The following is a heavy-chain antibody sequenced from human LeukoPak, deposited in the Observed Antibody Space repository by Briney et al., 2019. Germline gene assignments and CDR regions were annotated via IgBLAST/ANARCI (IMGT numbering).Heavy chain of an antibody. Sequence: GGSLRLSCAASGFTFSSYAMHWVRQAPGKGLEWVAVISYDGSNKYYADSVKGRFTISRDNSKNTLYLQMNSLRAEDTAVYYCAREAEHIVVVLAARDRYYYYMDVWGKGTTVTVSS. V-gene: IGHV3-30-3*01. CDR2: ISYDGSNK. CDR3: AREAEHIVVVLAARDRYYYYMDV. CDR1: GFTFSSYA. D-gene: IGHD2-2*01. J-gene: IGHJ6*03.